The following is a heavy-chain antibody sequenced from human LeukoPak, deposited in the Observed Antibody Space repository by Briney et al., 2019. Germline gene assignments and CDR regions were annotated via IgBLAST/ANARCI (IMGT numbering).Heavy chain of an antibody. J-gene: IGHJ4*02. CDR2: IAKDGTDI. CDR3: VKAGYYDSSGYYYYLDY. V-gene: IGHV3-30*18. Sequence: GGSLRLSCAASGFSFSSCGMHWVRQTPDKGLEWVAAIAKDGTDIHYVDSVKGRFTISRDNSRNTLYLQMFSLSTEDTAVYYCVKAGYYDSSGYYYYLDYWGQGTLVSVST. CDR1: GFSFSSCG. D-gene: IGHD3-22*01.